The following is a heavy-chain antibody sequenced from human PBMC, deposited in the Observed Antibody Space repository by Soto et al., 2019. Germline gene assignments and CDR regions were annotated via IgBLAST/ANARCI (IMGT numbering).Heavy chain of an antibody. CDR2: TSGSGDTI. CDR3: VSHSIITPGVGY. D-gene: IGHD3-10*01. J-gene: IGHJ4*02. CDR1: GYRFSDYY. Sequence: GGSLRLSCAASGYRFSDYYMTLFRQAPGKGLEWVSYTSGSGDTIYYTDSVKGRFTISRDNTKNSLYLQMNSLRAEDTAVYFCVSHSIITPGVGYWGQGTLVTVSS. V-gene: IGHV3-11*01.